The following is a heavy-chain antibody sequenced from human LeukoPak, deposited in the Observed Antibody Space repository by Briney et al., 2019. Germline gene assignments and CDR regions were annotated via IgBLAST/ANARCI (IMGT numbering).Heavy chain of an antibody. CDR2: IKTSEST. Sequence: PSETLSLTCTVSGGSISSYYWNWIRQAAGKGLEWIGRIKTSESTNYNPSLKSRVTMSVDTSKNQFSLMLRSVTAADTAVYYCARAINYYDSTGYYPYFDYWGQGTQVTVSS. V-gene: IGHV4-4*07. CDR3: ARAINYYDSTGYYPYFDY. CDR1: GGSISSYY. J-gene: IGHJ4*02. D-gene: IGHD3-22*01.